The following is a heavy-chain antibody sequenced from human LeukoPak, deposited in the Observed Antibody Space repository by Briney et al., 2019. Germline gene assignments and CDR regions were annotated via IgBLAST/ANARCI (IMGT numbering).Heavy chain of an antibody. Sequence: GGSLRLSCAVSGFTFTSYAMSWVRQAPGKGLEWVASIDGRGSTTYYADSMRGRFTISRDNSKNTLYLQMNSLRAEDTAVYYCAKDSQWLVNWGQGTLVTVSS. CDR3: AKDSQWLVN. J-gene: IGHJ4*02. V-gene: IGHV3-23*01. CDR2: IDGRGSTT. D-gene: IGHD6-19*01. CDR1: GFTFTSYA.